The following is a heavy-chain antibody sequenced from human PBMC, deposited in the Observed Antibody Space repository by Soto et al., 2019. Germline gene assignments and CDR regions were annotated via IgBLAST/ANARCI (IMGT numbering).Heavy chain of an antibody. CDR2: IYYSGNT. V-gene: IGHV4-59*13. Sequence: QVPLQESGPGLVKPLETLSLTCTVSGDSMSPFYWNWIRQSPGKGLEWFGYIYYSGNTNYNPSLKSRVAISVDTSKKQFYLKLRSVTAADTAVYYCARGVYDYWSGYYAGSGLDVWGQGTTVTVSS. D-gene: IGHD3-3*01. CDR1: GDSMSPFY. CDR3: ARGVYDYWSGYYAGSGLDV. J-gene: IGHJ6*02.